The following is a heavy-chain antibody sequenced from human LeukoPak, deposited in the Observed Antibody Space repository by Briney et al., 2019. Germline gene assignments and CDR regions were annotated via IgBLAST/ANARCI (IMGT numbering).Heavy chain of an antibody. Sequence: GGSLRLSCAASGFTFSSYAMSWVRQAPGKGLEWVSVISGSGGGTYYAESVKGRLTISRDNSKNTLYVQMNSLRAEDTAVYYCAKNSGAMVTSFDYWGQGTLVTVSS. CDR1: GFTFSSYA. V-gene: IGHV3-23*01. CDR3: AKNSGAMVTSFDY. D-gene: IGHD5-18*01. J-gene: IGHJ4*02. CDR2: ISGSGGGT.